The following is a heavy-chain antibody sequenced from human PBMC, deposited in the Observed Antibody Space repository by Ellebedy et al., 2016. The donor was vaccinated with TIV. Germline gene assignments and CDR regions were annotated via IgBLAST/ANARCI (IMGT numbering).Heavy chain of an antibody. CDR3: ARSMGRYCSGGSCYSPFDY. V-gene: IGHV1-69*13. D-gene: IGHD2-15*01. CDR1: GGTFSSYA. CDR2: IIPIFGTA. J-gene: IGHJ4*02. Sequence: AASVKVSCKASGGTFSSYAISWVRQAPGQGLEWMGGIIPIFGTANYAQKFQGRVTITADESTSTAYMELSSLRSEDTAVYYCARSMGRYCSGGSCYSPFDYWGQGTLVTVSS.